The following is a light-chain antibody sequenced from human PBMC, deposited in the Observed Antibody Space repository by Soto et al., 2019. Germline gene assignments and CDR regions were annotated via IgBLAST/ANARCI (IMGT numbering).Light chain of an antibody. CDR1: SSDVGNYKY. CDR3: SSYAGSNLGV. Sequence: QSALTQSPSASGSPGPSVTISCTGTSSDVGNYKYVSWYQQHPGKAPKLMIYEVSKRPSGVPDRFSGSKSGNTASLTVAGLQVEDEADYYCSSYAGSNLGVFGGGTKLTVL. J-gene: IGLJ3*02. CDR2: EVS. V-gene: IGLV2-8*01.